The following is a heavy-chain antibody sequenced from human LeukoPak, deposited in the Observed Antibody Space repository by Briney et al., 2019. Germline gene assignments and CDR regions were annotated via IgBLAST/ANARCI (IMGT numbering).Heavy chain of an antibody. V-gene: IGHV3-30*04. CDR2: ISYDGSNK. D-gene: IGHD3-10*02. CDR1: GFTFSSYA. J-gene: IGHJ6*04. CDR3: AELGITMIGGV. Sequence: GRSLRLPCAGSGFTFSSYAMHWVRQAPGKWLEWVAVISYDGSNKYYADSVKGRFTISRDNSKNTLYLQMNSLRAEDTAVYYCAELGITMIGGVWGKGTTVTISS.